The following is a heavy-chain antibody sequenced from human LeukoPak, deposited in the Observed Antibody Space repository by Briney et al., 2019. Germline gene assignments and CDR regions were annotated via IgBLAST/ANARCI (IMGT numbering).Heavy chain of an antibody. J-gene: IGHJ4*02. V-gene: IGHV3-33*01. CDR3: ARSPGIAVALDY. CDR1: GFTFSSYG. D-gene: IGHD6-19*01. Sequence: PGRSLRLSCAPSGFTFSSYGMHWVRQAPGKGLEWVAVIWYDGSNKYYADSVKGRFTISRDNSKNTLYLQMNSLRAEDTAVYYYARSPGIAVALDYWGQGTLVTVSS. CDR2: IWYDGSNK.